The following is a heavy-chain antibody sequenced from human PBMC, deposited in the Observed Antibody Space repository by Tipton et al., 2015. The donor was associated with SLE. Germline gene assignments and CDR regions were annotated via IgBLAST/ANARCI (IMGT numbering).Heavy chain of an antibody. V-gene: IGHV4-4*08. Sequence: TLSLTCAVYGGSFSGYYWSWIRQPPGKGLEWIGRIYTSGSTNYNPSLKSRVTISVDTPKNQFSLKLSSVTAADTAVYYCARDPGWGWYFDLWGRGTLVTVSS. CDR3: ARDPGWGWYFDL. J-gene: IGHJ2*01. CDR1: GGSFSGYY. CDR2: IYTSGST. D-gene: IGHD3-16*01.